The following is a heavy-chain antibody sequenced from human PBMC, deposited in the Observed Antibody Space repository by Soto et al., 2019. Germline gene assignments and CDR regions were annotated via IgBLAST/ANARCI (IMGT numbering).Heavy chain of an antibody. J-gene: IGHJ4*02. CDR2: LFSSGGT. V-gene: IGHV4-39*07. Sequence: QLQLQESGPGLVKPSETLSLTCSVSGDSISTSNYYWGWIRQPPGKGLEWIGHLFSSGGTYYNPSLKSRVSISVDTSKNEFSLKLTSITAADTAIYFCARRGGGDYLFDSWGQGILVTVSS. D-gene: IGHD4-17*01. CDR3: ARRGGGDYLFDS. CDR1: GDSISTSNYY.